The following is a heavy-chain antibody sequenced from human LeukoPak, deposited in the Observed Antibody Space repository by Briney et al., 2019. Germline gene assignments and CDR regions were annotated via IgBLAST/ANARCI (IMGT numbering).Heavy chain of an antibody. Sequence: SVKVSCKASGGTFSSYAISWVRQAPGQGLEWMGGIIPIFGTANYAQKFQGRVTITADESTSTAYMELSSLRSEDTAVYYCARDITVAGTFDYWGQGTLVTVSS. D-gene: IGHD6-19*01. CDR2: IIPIFGTA. V-gene: IGHV1-69*01. CDR3: ARDITVAGTFDY. J-gene: IGHJ4*02. CDR1: GGTFSSYA.